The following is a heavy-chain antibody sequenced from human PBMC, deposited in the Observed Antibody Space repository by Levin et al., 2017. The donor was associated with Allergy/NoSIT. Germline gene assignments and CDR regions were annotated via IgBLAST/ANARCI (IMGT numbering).Heavy chain of an antibody. CDR3: ARWSSSIGEGYYYYYMDV. Sequence: KISCKASGGTFSSYAISWVRQAPGQGLEWMGGIIPIFGTANYAQKFQGRVTITADESTSTAYMELSSLRSEDTAVYYCARWSSSIGEGYYYYYMDVWGKGTTVTVSS. V-gene: IGHV1-69*01. D-gene: IGHD6-6*01. CDR1: GGTFSSYA. CDR2: IIPIFGTA. J-gene: IGHJ6*03.